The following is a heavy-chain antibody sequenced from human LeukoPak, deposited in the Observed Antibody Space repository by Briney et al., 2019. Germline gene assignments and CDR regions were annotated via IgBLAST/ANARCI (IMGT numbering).Heavy chain of an antibody. CDR1: GFTFSGYY. J-gene: IGHJ5*02. Sequence: GGSLRLSCAASGFTFSGYYMHWVRQAPGKGLVWVSRINSDGSSTSYADSVKGRFTISRDNAKNTLFLQMNSLRVEDTAVYHCVRGNDHWGQGTLVTVSS. CDR3: VRGNDH. CDR2: INSDGSST. V-gene: IGHV3-74*01.